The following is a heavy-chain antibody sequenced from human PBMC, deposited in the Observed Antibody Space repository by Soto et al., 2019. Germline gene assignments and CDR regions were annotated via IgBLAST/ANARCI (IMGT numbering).Heavy chain of an antibody. J-gene: IGHJ6*02. CDR2: INSSSSDK. D-gene: IGHD3-22*01. CDR1: GFTFSSYW. Sequence: GGSLRLSSAASGFTFSSYWMSWVRQAPGKGLEWVATINSSSSDKYYVDSVKGRFTISRDNAKNSLYLQMNSLRAEDTAVYYCAREVTMIVGMDVWGQGTTVTVSS. V-gene: IGHV3-7*01. CDR3: AREVTMIVGMDV.